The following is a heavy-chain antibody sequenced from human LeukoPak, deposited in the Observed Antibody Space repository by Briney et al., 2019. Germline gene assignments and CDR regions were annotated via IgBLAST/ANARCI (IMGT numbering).Heavy chain of an antibody. J-gene: IGHJ6*02. CDR1: GYSFTSYR. Sequence: GESLKISCKGSGYSFTSYRIGWVRQMPGKGLEWMGIIYPGDSDTRYSPSFQGQVTISADKSISTAYLQWSSLKASDTAMYYCARRLLESIAAGDYGMDVWGQGTTVTVSS. V-gene: IGHV5-51*01. CDR3: ARRLLESIAAGDYGMDV. D-gene: IGHD6-6*01. CDR2: IYPGDSDT.